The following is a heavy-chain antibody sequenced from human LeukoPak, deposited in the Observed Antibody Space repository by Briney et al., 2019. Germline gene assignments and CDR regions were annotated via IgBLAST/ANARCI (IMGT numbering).Heavy chain of an antibody. CDR3: AREHYDILTGYQSFDY. Sequence: GGSLRLSCAASGVSFGGYTMNWVRQAPGKGLEWVSYISSSGSTIYYADSVKGRFTISRDNAKNSLYLQMNSLRAEDTAVYYCAREHYDILTGYQSFDYWGQGTLVTVSS. CDR2: ISSSGSTI. D-gene: IGHD3-9*01. J-gene: IGHJ4*02. CDR1: GVSFGGYT. V-gene: IGHV3-48*03.